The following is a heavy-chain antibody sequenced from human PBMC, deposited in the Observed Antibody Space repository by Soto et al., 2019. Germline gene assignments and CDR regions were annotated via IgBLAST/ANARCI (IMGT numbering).Heavy chain of an antibody. CDR3: ARVVSYYDFWSAASDAFDI. Sequence: ASVKVSCKASGYTFTSYAMHWVRQAPGQRLEWMGWINAGNGNTKYSQKFQGRVTITRDTSASTAYMELSSLRSEDTAVYYCARVVSYYDFWSAASDAFDIWGQGTMVTVSS. CDR1: GYTFTSYA. D-gene: IGHD3-3*01. J-gene: IGHJ3*02. V-gene: IGHV1-3*01. CDR2: INAGNGNT.